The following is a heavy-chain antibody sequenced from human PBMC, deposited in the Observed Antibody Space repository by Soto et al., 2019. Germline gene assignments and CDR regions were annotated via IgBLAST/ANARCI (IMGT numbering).Heavy chain of an antibody. V-gene: IGHV1-3*01. CDR2: INAGNGNT. CDR1: GYTFTSYA. CDR3: ARGPGGPDGPGDY. D-gene: IGHD2-15*01. J-gene: IGHJ4*02. Sequence: QVQLVQSGAEVKKPGASVKVSCKASGYTFTSYAMHWVRQAPGQRLEWMGWINAGNGNTKYSRKFQGRVTITRDTSASTAYMELSSLRSEDTAVYYCARGPGGPDGPGDYWGQATLVTVSS.